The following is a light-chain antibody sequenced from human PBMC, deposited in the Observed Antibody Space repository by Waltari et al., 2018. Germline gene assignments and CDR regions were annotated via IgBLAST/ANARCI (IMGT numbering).Light chain of an antibody. CDR3: QQYYTTPFT. J-gene: IGKJ3*01. V-gene: IGKV4-1*01. Sequence: DIVMTQSQDTLTVSRGERATINCNSRQSVLYSSDNRNSLAWYQQKPGQPPELLIYWASTRESGVPDRFSGSGSGTDFTLTISSLQAEDVAVYYCQQYYTTPFTFGPGTKVDI. CDR1: QSVLYSSDNRNS. CDR2: WAS.